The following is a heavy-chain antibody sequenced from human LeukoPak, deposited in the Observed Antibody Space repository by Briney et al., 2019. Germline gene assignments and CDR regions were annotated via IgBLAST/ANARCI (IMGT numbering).Heavy chain of an antibody. CDR2: IFPILGIA. CDR1: GGTFSSYT. V-gene: IGHV1-69*02. Sequence: ASVKVSCKASGGTFSSYTISWVRQAPGQGLEWMGRIFPILGIANYAQKFQGRVTITADKSTSTAYMELSSLRSEDTAVYYCARVEWTTTLIAPDAFDIWGQGTMVTVSS. CDR3: ARVEWTTTLIAPDAFDI. J-gene: IGHJ3*02. D-gene: IGHD3-3*01.